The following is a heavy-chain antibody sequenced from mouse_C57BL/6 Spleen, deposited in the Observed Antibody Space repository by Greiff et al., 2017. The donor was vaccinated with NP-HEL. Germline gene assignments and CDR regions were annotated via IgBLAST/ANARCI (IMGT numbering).Heavy chain of an antibody. D-gene: IGHD1-1*01. V-gene: IGHV1-54*01. Sequence: QVQLKQSGAELVRPGTSVKVSCKASGYAFTNYLIEWVKQRPGQGLEWIGVINPGSGGTNYNEKFKGKATLTADKSSSTAYMQLSSLTSEDSAVYFCAREGSSSPYYAIDYWGQGTSVTVSS. J-gene: IGHJ4*01. CDR2: INPGSGGT. CDR3: AREGSSSPYYAIDY. CDR1: GYAFTNYL.